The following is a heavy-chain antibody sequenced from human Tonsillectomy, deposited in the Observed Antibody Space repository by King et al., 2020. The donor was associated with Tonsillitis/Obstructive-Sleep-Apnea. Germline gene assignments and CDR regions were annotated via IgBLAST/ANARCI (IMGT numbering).Heavy chain of an antibody. V-gene: IGHV3-23*04. CDR1: GLTFSSYA. CDR2: ISGSGSET. Sequence: VQLVESGGGLVQPGGSLRLSCAASGLTFSSYAMSCVRQAPGKGLEWVSSISGSGSETYYGDSVKGRFTISRDNSKDTLYLQINSLRAEDTAVYYCTKRPGYSTSGAFDIWGQGTMVTVSS. CDR3: TKRPGYSTSGAFDI. D-gene: IGHD6-6*01. J-gene: IGHJ3*02.